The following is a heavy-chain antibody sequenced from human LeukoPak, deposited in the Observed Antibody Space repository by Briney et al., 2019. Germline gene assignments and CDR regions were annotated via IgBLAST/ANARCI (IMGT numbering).Heavy chain of an antibody. D-gene: IGHD1-26*01. J-gene: IGHJ4*02. V-gene: IGHV2-5*02. CDR2: IYWDDDK. CDR1: GFSLRSSGVG. CDR3: ARRRGWELQFDY. Sequence: SGPTLVKPTQTLTLTCTFSGFSLRSSGVGVGWIRQPPGKALEWLALIYWDDDKRYSPSLKSRLTITKDTSKNQVVLTMTNMDPVDTATYYCARRRGWELQFDYWGQGTMVTVSS.